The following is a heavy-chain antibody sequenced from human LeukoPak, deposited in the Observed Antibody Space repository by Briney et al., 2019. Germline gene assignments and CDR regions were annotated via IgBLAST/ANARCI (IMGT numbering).Heavy chain of an antibody. Sequence: GESLKISCKGSGYSFTSYWIGWVRQMPGKGLEWMGIIYPGDSDTRYSPSFQGQVTISAGKSISTAYLQWSSLKASDTAMYYCARSGSRSSSWYPYFGYWGQGTLVTVSS. CDR3: ARSGSRSSSWYPYFGY. J-gene: IGHJ4*02. CDR1: GYSFTSYW. V-gene: IGHV5-51*01. D-gene: IGHD6-13*01. CDR2: IYPGDSDT.